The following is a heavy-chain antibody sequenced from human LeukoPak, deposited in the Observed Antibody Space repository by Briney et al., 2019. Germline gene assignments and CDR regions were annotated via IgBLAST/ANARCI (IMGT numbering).Heavy chain of an antibody. D-gene: IGHD3/OR15-3a*01. CDR3: ARGVARDYYYYYYGMDV. J-gene: IGHJ6*02. CDR2: IIPIFGTA. CDR1: GYTFTSYG. V-gene: IGHV1-69*13. Sequence: SVKVSCKASGYTFTSYGISWVRQAPGQGLEWMGGIIPIFGTANYAQKFQGRVTITADESTSTAYMELSSLRSEDTAVYYCARGVARDYYYYYYGMDVWGQGTTVTVSS.